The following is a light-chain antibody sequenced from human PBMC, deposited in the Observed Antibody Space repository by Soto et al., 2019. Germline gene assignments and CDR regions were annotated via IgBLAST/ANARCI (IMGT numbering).Light chain of an antibody. Sequence: TQTASVSGSPGQSMTTSCSGTSSDVGDYNYVSWYQQHPGKAPKLLIYEVSNRPSGVSNRFSGSKSGNTASLTISGLQAEDEADYYCSSYRTSNSYVFGTGTKVTVL. CDR3: SSYRTSNSYV. CDR1: SSDVGDYNY. CDR2: EVS. J-gene: IGLJ1*01. V-gene: IGLV2-14*01.